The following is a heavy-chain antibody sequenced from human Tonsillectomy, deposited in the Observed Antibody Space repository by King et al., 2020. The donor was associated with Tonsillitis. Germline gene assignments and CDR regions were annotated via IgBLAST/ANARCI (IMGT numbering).Heavy chain of an antibody. CDR3: AIHIRAAALTHYYYGMDV. CDR1: GGSISSSSYY. J-gene: IGHJ6*02. D-gene: IGHD6-13*01. CDR2: IYYSGST. Sequence: QLQESGPGLVKPSETLSLTCTVSGGSISSSSYYWGWIRQPPGKGLEWIGSIYYSGSTYYNPSLKSRVTISVDTSKNQFSLKLSSVTAADTAVYYCAIHIRAAALTHYYYGMDVWGQGTTVTVSS. V-gene: IGHV4-39*01.